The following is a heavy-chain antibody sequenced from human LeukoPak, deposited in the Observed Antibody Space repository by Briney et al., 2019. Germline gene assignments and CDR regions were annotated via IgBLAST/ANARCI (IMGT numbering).Heavy chain of an antibody. CDR3: ARATTPSLVVAGNC. J-gene: IGHJ4*02. Sequence: QPGGSLRLSCAASGFTFSNYWMRWVRQAPGKGLVWVSRIHSDGSTTIYADSVKGRFTISRDNAKNTLYLQMNSLRVEDTAVYYCARATTPSLVVAGNCWGQGTLVTVSS. CDR1: GFTFSNYW. CDR2: IHSDGSTT. V-gene: IGHV3-74*01. D-gene: IGHD6-19*01.